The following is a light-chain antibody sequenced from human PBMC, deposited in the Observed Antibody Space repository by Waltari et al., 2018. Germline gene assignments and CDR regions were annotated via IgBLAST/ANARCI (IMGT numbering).Light chain of an antibody. CDR3: CSYAGTYTFV. Sequence: QSALTQPRSVSGSPGQSVTISCTESNSDVGGFNFFSWYQHHPGKAPKLMIYDMNVRPSGGPDRFSGSKSGNTASLTISGLQPEDEADYYCCSYAGTYTFVFGGGTKLTVL. CDR1: NSDVGGFNF. CDR2: DMN. J-gene: IGLJ2*01. V-gene: IGLV2-11*01.